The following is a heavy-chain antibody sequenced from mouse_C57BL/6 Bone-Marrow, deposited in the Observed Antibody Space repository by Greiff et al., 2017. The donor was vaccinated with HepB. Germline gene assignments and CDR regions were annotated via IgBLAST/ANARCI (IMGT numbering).Heavy chain of an antibody. CDR2: ISSGGSYT. CDR3: ARGGTVVATDY. J-gene: IGHJ2*01. D-gene: IGHD1-1*01. CDR1: GFTFSSYG. Sequence: EVKLMESGGDLVKPGGSLKLSCAASGFTFSSYGMSWVRQTPDKRLEWVATISSGGSYTYYPDSVKGRFTISRDNAKNTLYLQMSSLKSEDTAMYYCARGGTVVATDYWGQGTTLTVSS. V-gene: IGHV5-6*01.